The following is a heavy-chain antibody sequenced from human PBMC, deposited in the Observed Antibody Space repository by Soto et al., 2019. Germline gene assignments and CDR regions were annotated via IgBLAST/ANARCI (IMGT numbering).Heavy chain of an antibody. CDR3: ARVGGIGYCSGGSCYAHDYYYYYYMDV. CDR1: GGSISSSSYY. CDR2: IYYSGST. Sequence: QLQLQESGPGLVKPSETLSLTCTVSGGSISSSSYYWGWIRQPPGKGLEWIGSIYYSGSTYYNPSLKSRVTISVDTSKNQFSLKLSSVTAADTAVYYCARVGGIGYCSGGSCYAHDYYYYYYMDVWGKGTTVTVSS. D-gene: IGHD2-15*01. J-gene: IGHJ6*03. V-gene: IGHV4-39*01.